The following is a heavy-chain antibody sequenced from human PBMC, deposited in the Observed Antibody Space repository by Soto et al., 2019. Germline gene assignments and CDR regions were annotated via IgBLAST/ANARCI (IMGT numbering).Heavy chain of an antibody. CDR2: ITSASDYI. V-gene: IGHV3-21*01. Sequence: GGSLRLSCVASGFMFTRSTMNWVRQAPGKGLEWVSSITSASDYIFYADSVKGRFTISRDNAKNSLYLQMNSLRAEDTAVYYCARLGTGSSTPLDIWGQGTMVTVSS. J-gene: IGHJ3*02. D-gene: IGHD3-9*01. CDR3: ARLGTGSSTPLDI. CDR1: GFMFTRST.